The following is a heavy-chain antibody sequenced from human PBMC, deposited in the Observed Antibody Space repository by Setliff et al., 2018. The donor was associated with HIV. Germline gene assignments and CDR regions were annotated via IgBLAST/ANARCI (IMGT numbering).Heavy chain of an antibody. CDR1: GFTFSTYP. J-gene: IGHJ4*02. Sequence: GGSLRLSCAASGFTFSTYPMSWVRQAPGKGLEWVSGISGSGGSTYYADSVKGRFTISTDNSKNTLYLQMNSLRAEDTAVYYCAKDPRAAVATICDYWGQGTLVTVSS. V-gene: IGHV3-23*01. CDR2: ISGSGGST. CDR3: AKDPRAAVATICDY. D-gene: IGHD5-12*01.